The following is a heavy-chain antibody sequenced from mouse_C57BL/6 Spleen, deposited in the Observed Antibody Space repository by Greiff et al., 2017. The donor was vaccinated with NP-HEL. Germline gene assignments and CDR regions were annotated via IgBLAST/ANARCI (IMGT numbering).Heavy chain of an antibody. CDR1: GYSFTDYN. V-gene: IGHV1-39*01. CDR2: INPNYGTT. D-gene: IGHD4-1*01. CDR3: ARGRRELGEAYYFDY. Sequence: VHVKQSGPELVKPGASVKISCKASGYSFTDYNMNWVKQSNGKSLEWIGVINPNYGTTSYNQKFKGKATLTVDQSSSTAYMQLNSLTSEDSAVYYCARGRRELGEAYYFDYWGQGTTLTVSS. J-gene: IGHJ2*01.